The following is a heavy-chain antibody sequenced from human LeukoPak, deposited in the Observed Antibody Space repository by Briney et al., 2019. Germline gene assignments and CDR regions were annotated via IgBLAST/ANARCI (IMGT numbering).Heavy chain of an antibody. Sequence: GASVKVSCKASGYTFTSYAMHWVRQAPGQRLEWMGWINAGNGNTKYSQKFQGRVTITRDTSASTAYMELSSLRSEGTAVYYCASGYYGSGSYSFPTDIWGQGTMVTVSS. V-gene: IGHV1-3*01. CDR1: GYTFTSYA. D-gene: IGHD3-10*01. CDR2: INAGNGNT. J-gene: IGHJ3*02. CDR3: ASGYYGSGSYSFPTDI.